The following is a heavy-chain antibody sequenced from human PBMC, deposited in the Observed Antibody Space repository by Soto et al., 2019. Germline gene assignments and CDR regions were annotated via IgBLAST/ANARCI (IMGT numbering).Heavy chain of an antibody. D-gene: IGHD6-6*01. Sequence: GGSLRLSCAASGFTFSSYWMHWVRQAPGKGLVWVSRINSDGSSTSYADSVKGRFTISRDNAKNTLYLQMNSLRAEDTAVYYCARDRPRGRSSQRNYYFYGMDVWGQGTTVTVSS. V-gene: IGHV3-74*01. J-gene: IGHJ6*02. CDR1: GFTFSSYW. CDR2: INSDGSST. CDR3: ARDRPRGRSSQRNYYFYGMDV.